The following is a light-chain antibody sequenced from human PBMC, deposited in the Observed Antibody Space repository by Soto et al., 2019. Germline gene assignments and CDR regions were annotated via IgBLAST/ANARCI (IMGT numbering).Light chain of an antibody. J-gene: IGKJ5*01. Sequence: EIVLKQSLGTLSLSPGEIAILSCRASQRVSSTYLSWYQQKPGQAPRLLIYSASIRAAGIPDAFSCSGSGADFTQTIRSLEPEDLAVYYCQYYDASQGITFGQGTRLEIK. V-gene: IGKV3-20*01. CDR2: SAS. CDR3: QYYDASQGIT. CDR1: QRVSSTY.